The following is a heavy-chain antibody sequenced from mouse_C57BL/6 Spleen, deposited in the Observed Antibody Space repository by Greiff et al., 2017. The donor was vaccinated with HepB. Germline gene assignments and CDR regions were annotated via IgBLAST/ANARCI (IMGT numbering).Heavy chain of an antibody. J-gene: IGHJ2*01. Sequence: EVQVVESGPGMVKPSQSLSLTCTVTGYSITSGYDWHWIRHFPGNKLEWMGYISYSGSTNYNPSLKSRISITHDTSKNHFFLKLNSVTTEDTATYYCARGGGNYVFDYWGQGTTLTVAS. V-gene: IGHV3-1*01. CDR2: ISYSGST. D-gene: IGHD2-1*01. CDR1: GYSITSGYD. CDR3: ARGGGNYVFDY.